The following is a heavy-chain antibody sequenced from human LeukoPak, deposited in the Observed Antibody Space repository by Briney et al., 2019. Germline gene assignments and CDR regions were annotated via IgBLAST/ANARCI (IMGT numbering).Heavy chain of an antibody. V-gene: IGHV4-31*03. CDR3: ASSYYDSSGYPY. Sequence: SETLSLTCTVSGGSISSGGYYWSWIRQHPGKGLEWIGYIYYSGSTYYNPSLKSRVTISVDTSKNQFSLKLSSVTAADTAVYYCASSYYDSSGYPYWGQGTLVTVSS. J-gene: IGHJ4*02. D-gene: IGHD3-22*01. CDR2: IYYSGST. CDR1: GGSISSGGYY.